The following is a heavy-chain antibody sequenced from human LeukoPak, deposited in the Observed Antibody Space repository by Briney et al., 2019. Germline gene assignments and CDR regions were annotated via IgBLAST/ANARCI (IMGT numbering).Heavy chain of an antibody. J-gene: IGHJ4*02. CDR2: ISSSSSTI. CDR1: GFTFSSYS. D-gene: IGHD6-25*01. V-gene: IGHV3-48*01. Sequence: PGGSLRLSCAASGFTFSSYSMNWVRQAPGKGLEWVSYISSSSSTIYYADSVKGRFTISRDNAKNSLYLQMNSLRAEDTAVYYCAKIGLWAGAMLREIDYWGQGTLVTVSS. CDR3: AKIGLWAGAMLREIDY.